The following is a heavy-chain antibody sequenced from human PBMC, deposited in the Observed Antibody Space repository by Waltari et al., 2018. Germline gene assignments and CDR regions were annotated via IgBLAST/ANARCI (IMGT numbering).Heavy chain of an antibody. V-gene: IGHV4-39*01. Sequence: QLQLQESGPGLVKPSETLSLTCSVSGGSISSSSFFWGWIRQPPGKGLEWIGSLSYTGCPCCAPSRRSRVTISEATSKNRFSLRLGSVAAAATAVYYCARHMPYYDSIYYFDYWGQGTLVTVSS. CDR2: LSYTGCP. CDR1: GGSISSSSFF. D-gene: IGHD3-3*01. J-gene: IGHJ4*02. CDR3: ARHMPYYDSIYYFDY.